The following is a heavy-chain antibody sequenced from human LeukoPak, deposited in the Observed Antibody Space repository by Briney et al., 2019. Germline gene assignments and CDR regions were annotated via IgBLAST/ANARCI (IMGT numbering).Heavy chain of an antibody. J-gene: IGHJ4*02. D-gene: IGHD1-26*01. Sequence: GGSLRLSCAASGLTFSSAWNWVRQTPGKGLEWVGRITSKTEGETTNYAAPVKGRFTISRDDSKNTLYLQMNSLKNEDTAVYYCATDRNSGKYYDYWGQGTLVTVSS. V-gene: IGHV3-15*07. CDR3: ATDRNSGKYYDY. CDR1: GLTFSSAW. CDR2: ITSKTEGETT.